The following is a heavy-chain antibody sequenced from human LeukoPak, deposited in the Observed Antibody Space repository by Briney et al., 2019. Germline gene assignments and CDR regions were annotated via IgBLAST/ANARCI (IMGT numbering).Heavy chain of an antibody. Sequence: SVRVSCKASGGSFSSYAISWVRRAPGQGLEWMGGIIPIFSTTNYAQKFQGRVTITADESTSTAYMELSSLRSEDTAVYCCARPAAVVHESYYYYGMDVWGQGTTVTVSS. CDR1: GGSFSSYA. CDR3: ARPAAVVHESYYYYGMDV. V-gene: IGHV1-69*13. CDR2: IIPIFSTT. J-gene: IGHJ6*02. D-gene: IGHD1-1*01.